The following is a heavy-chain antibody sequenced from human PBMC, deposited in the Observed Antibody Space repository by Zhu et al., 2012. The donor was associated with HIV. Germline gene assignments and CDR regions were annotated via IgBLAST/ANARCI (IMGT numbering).Heavy chain of an antibody. D-gene: IGHD6-13*01. Sequence: QVQLQQSGPRLVKPSETPSLTCIVSGGSLRNYYWNWVRQSPGKGLEWIGYISTSGKIIYNPFLKSRVTMSLDTSKNQLSLKVTSVTAADTAVYYCARDRLEAAAPEVAFDIWGQGTVVTVSS. CDR1: GGSLRNYY. V-gene: IGHV4-4*09. CDR3: ARDRLEAAAPEVAFDI. J-gene: IGHJ3*02. CDR2: ISTSGKI.